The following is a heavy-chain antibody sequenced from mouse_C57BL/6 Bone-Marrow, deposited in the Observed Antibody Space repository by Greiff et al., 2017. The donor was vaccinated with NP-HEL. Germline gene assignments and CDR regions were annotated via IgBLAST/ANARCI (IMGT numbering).Heavy chain of an antibody. Sequence: VQLKESGPGLVKPSQSLSLTCSVTGYSITSGYYWNWIRQFPGNKLEWMGYISYDGSNNYNPSLKNRISITRDTSKNQFFLKLNSVTTEDTATYYCARDDYGSSSYWYFDVGGTGTTVTVSS. J-gene: IGHJ1*03. CDR1: GYSITSGYY. D-gene: IGHD1-1*01. CDR3: ARDDYGSSSYWYFDV. CDR2: ISYDGSN. V-gene: IGHV3-6*01.